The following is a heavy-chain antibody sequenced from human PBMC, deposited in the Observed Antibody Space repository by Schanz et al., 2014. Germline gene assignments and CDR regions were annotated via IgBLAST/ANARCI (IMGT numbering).Heavy chain of an antibody. CDR3: AKGRFGELSAFDI. Sequence: EVQLVESGGGLVKPGGSLKLSCAASGLIFSNYVMSWVRQAPGKGLEWVSTIGTSGGTNYAESVKGRFTISRGNSKNTLYLQMNSLRAEDTAVYYCAKGRFGELSAFDIWGQGTMVTVSS. CDR2: IGTSGGT. V-gene: IGHV3-23*04. D-gene: IGHD3-10*01. CDR1: GLIFSNYV. J-gene: IGHJ3*02.